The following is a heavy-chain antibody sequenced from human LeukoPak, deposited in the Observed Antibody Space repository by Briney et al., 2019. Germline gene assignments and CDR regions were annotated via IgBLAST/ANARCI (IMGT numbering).Heavy chain of an antibody. CDR1: GFTFSSYG. Sequence: GGSLRLSCAASGFTFSSYGMHWVRQAPGKGLEWVAVISYDGSNKYYADSVKGRFTISRDNSKNTLYLQMNSLRAEDTAVYYCARAGFIAIFDYWGQGTLVTVSS. J-gene: IGHJ4*02. V-gene: IGHV3-30*03. CDR3: ARAGFIAIFDY. CDR2: ISYDGSNK.